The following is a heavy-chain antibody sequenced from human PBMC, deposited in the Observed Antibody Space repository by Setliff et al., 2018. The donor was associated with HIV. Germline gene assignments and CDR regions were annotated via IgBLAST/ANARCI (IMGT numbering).Heavy chain of an antibody. D-gene: IGHD3-22*01. V-gene: IGHV4-34*01. J-gene: IGHJ3*02. CDR2: INHSGRT. CDR3: AREDTTGYYSLSAFDI. Sequence: PSETLSLTCAFYGASFTDYYWNWIRQPPGKGLEWIGEINHSGRTKYNPSLKSRVTMSVDTSKNQFSLKLKSVTAADTAVYYCAREDTTGYYSLSAFDIWGQGTLVTVSS. CDR1: GASFTDYY.